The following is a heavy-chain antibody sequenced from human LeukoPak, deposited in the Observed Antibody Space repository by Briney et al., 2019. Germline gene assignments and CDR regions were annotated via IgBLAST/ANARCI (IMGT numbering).Heavy chain of an antibody. CDR2: IRSKAYGGTT. J-gene: IGHJ4*02. CDR3: SRMGKVLLWFGECDY. V-gene: IGHV3-49*04. Sequence: GRSLRLSCTASGFTFGDYAMSWVRQAPGKGLEWVGFIRSKAYGGTTEYAASVKGIFTISRDDSKSIAYLQMNSLNTEDTAVYYCSRMGKVLLWFGECDYWGQGTLVTVSS. D-gene: IGHD3-10*01. CDR1: GFTFGDYA.